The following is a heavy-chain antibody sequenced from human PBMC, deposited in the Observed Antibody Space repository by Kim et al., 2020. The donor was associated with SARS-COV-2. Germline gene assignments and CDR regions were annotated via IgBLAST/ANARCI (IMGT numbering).Heavy chain of an antibody. V-gene: IGHV4-39*07. Sequence: KSRVTISVDTSKNQFSLKLSSVTAADTAVYYCARSITMIVVVNTEEWFDPWGQGTLVTVSS. D-gene: IGHD3-22*01. J-gene: IGHJ5*02. CDR3: ARSITMIVVVNTEEWFDP.